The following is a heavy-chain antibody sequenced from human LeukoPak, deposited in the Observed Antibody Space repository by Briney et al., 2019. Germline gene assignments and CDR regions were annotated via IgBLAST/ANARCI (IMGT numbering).Heavy chain of an antibody. CDR1: GSTFSSYA. V-gene: IGHV3-30-3*01. D-gene: IGHD3-16*01. Sequence: GLLLLSCAAAGSTFSSYAMHWGRDAAGEVVEWVAVISYDGSNKYYADAVKGRFTIPRDNSMNTLYLQMNSLRAEDTAVYYCARVQSTFYYFDYWGRGTLVTVSS. CDR2: ISYDGSNK. J-gene: IGHJ4*02. CDR3: ARVQSTFYYFDY.